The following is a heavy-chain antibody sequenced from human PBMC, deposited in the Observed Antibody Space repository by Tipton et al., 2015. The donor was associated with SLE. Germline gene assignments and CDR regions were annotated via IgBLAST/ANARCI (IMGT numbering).Heavy chain of an antibody. CDR1: GYTFANYW. CDR2: IYPGDSDT. D-gene: IGHD4-11*01. J-gene: IGHJ4*02. CDR3: ARSLTVTAEVDY. V-gene: IGHV5-51*03. Sequence: VQLVQSGAEVKKPGESLNISCKGSGYTFANYWVAWVRQMPGKGLEWMGIIYPGDSDTRYSPSFQGQVTISVDTSISTAYLQWSSLKASDSAMYYCARSLTVTAEVDYWGQGTLVTVSS.